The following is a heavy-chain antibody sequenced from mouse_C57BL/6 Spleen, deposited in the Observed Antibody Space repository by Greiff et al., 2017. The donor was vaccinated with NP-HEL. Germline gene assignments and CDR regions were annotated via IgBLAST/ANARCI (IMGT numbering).Heavy chain of an antibody. J-gene: IGHJ2*01. V-gene: IGHV1-61*01. Sequence: QVQLQQPGAELVRPGSSVKLSCKASGYTFTSYWMDWVKQRPGQGLEWIGNIYPSDSETHYNQKFKAKATLTVDKSSSTAYMQLSSLTSEDSAVYYCARSYGSSPFDYWGQGTTLTVSS. CDR1: GYTFTSYW. CDR3: ARSYGSSPFDY. D-gene: IGHD1-1*01. CDR2: IYPSDSET.